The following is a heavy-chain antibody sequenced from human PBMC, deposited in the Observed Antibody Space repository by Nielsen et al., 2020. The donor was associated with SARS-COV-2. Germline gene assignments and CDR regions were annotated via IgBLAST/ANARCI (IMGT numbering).Heavy chain of an antibody. V-gene: IGHV3-48*04. J-gene: IGHJ3*02. CDR3: ARSVEMATSDAFDI. CDR1: GFTFSSYS. Sequence: GESLKISCAASGFTFSSYSMNWVRQAPGKGLEWVSYISSSSSTIYYADSVKGRFTISRDNAKNSLYLQMNSLRAEDTAVYYCARSVEMATSDAFDIWGQGTMVTVSS. CDR2: ISSSSSTI. D-gene: IGHD5-24*01.